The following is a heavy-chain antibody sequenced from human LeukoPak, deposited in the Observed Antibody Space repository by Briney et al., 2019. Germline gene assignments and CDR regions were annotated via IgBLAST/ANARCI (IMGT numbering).Heavy chain of an antibody. CDR2: ISSNGGST. CDR3: VKDGYGSGSYYFFDF. CDR1: GFTFSRYA. D-gene: IGHD3-10*01. V-gene: IGHV3-64D*06. J-gene: IGHJ4*02. Sequence: PGGSLRLSCSASGFTFSRYAMHWVRQAPGKGLEYVSSISSNGGSTYYADSVKGRFTISRDNSENTLYLQMSSLRAEDTAVYYCVKDGYGSGSYYFFDFWGQGTLVTVSS.